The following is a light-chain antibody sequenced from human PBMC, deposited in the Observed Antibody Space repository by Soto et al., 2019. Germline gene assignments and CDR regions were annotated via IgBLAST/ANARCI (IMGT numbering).Light chain of an antibody. CDR1: QNIHSY. CDR3: QHLNNYPPFT. V-gene: IGKV1-39*01. J-gene: IGKJ3*01. Sequence: DIQMTQSPSSLSASVGDRVTITCRASQNIHSYLNWYKQTPGKPPELLIFGVSNLESGVPSRFSGSGSGTDFTLTISSLQREDFATYYCQHLNNYPPFTFGPGTKVDLE. CDR2: GVS.